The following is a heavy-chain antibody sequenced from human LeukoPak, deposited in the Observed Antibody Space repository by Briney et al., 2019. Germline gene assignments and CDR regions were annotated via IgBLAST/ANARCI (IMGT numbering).Heavy chain of an antibody. CDR1: GFSFSAYG. Sequence: GGSLRLSCAASGFSFSAYGMHWVRQAPGKGLEWVPVISIDGSNKDYVDSVKGRFTISRDDSKNTLYLQMNSLRAEDTAIYYCARGLLDYGDYYFDFWGQGTLITVS. CDR3: ARGLLDYGDYYFDF. D-gene: IGHD4-17*01. V-gene: IGHV3-33*05. CDR2: ISIDGSNK. J-gene: IGHJ4*02.